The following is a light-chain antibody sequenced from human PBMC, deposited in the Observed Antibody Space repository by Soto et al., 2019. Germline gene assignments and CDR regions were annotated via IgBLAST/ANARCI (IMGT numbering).Light chain of an antibody. V-gene: IGLV2-14*01. CDR3: SSYTSSVYV. CDR2: EVS. Sequence: QSALTQPASVSGSPGQSITISCTGTSSDVGGYNYVSWYQQHPGKAPKLMIYEVSNRPSGVSNRFSGSKSDNTASLTISGLQAEDEADYYCSSYTSSVYVFGTGTKVTVL. CDR1: SSDVGGYNY. J-gene: IGLJ1*01.